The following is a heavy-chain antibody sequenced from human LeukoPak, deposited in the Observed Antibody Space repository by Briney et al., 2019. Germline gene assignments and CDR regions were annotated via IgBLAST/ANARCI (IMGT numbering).Heavy chain of an antibody. Sequence: GGSLRLSCEASGFTFSSYWMHWVRQAPGKGLVWVSHINSDGSSTNYADSVKGRFTISRDNAKNTLYPQMNSLRAEDTAVYYCARTGIAARPTVWFDPWGQGTLVTVSS. CDR1: GFTFSSYW. D-gene: IGHD6-6*01. CDR3: ARTGIAARPTVWFDP. J-gene: IGHJ5*02. CDR2: INSDGSST. V-gene: IGHV3-74*01.